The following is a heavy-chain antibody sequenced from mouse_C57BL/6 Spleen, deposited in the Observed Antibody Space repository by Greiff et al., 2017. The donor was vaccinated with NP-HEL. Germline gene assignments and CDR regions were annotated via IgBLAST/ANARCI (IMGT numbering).Heavy chain of an antibody. Sequence: EVQGVESGGGLVKPGGSLKLSCAASGFTFSSYAMSWVRQTPEKRLEWVATISDGGSYTYYPDNVKGRFTISRDNAKNNLYLQMSHLKSEDTAMYYCARASIVTSYYFDYWGQGTTLTVSS. CDR3: ARASIVTSYYFDY. J-gene: IGHJ2*01. CDR2: ISDGGSYT. D-gene: IGHD2-5*01. V-gene: IGHV5-4*01. CDR1: GFTFSSYA.